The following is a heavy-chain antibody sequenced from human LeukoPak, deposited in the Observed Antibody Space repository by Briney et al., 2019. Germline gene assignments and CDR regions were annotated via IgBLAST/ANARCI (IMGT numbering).Heavy chain of an antibody. D-gene: IGHD5-18*01. Sequence: PSETLSLTCTVSGGSISSYYWSWIRQPPGKGLEWIGYIYYSGSTNYNPSLKSRVTISVDTSKNQFSLKLSSVTAADTAVYYCASRGYSYGPFDYWSQGTLVTVSS. J-gene: IGHJ4*02. CDR1: GGSISSYY. CDR2: IYYSGST. CDR3: ASRGYSYGPFDY. V-gene: IGHV4-59*08.